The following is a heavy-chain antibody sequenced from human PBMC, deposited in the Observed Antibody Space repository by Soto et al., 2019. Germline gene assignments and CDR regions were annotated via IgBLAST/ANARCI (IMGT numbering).Heavy chain of an antibody. CDR3: ARVGHMVRGVYGMDV. V-gene: IGHV4-34*01. CDR2: INHSGST. D-gene: IGHD3-10*01. Sequence: PSETLSLTCAVYGVSFSGYYWSWIRQPPGKGLEWIGEINHSGSTNYNPSLKSRVTISVDTSKNQFSLKLSSVTAADTAVYYCARVGHMVRGVYGMDVWGQGTTVTVSS. CDR1: GVSFSGYY. J-gene: IGHJ6*02.